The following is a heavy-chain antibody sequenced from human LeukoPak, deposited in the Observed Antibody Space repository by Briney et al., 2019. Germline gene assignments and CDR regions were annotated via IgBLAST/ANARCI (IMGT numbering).Heavy chain of an antibody. V-gene: IGHV4-59*01. CDR3: AREIMVRGNQNWFDP. CDR2: IYYSGST. J-gene: IGHJ5*02. CDR1: GGSISSYY. D-gene: IGHD3-10*01. Sequence: SETLSLTCTVSGGSISSYYWSWIRQFPGKGLEWIGYIYYSGSTNYNPSLKGRVTISVDTSKNQFSLKLSSVTAADTAVYYCAREIMVRGNQNWFDPWGQGTLVTVSS.